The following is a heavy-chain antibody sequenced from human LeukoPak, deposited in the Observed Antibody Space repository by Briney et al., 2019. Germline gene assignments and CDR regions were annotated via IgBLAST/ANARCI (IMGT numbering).Heavy chain of an antibody. Sequence: GGSLRLSCAASEFTLSSYTMNWVRQAPGKGLEWVSSISSSSSYIYYAESVKGRFTISTDSAKNSLYLQMNSLRAEDTAVYYCASLRITRHYGMDVWGQGTTVTVSS. CDR2: ISSSSSYI. CDR3: ASLRITRHYGMDV. V-gene: IGHV3-21*01. CDR1: EFTLSSYT. D-gene: IGHD1-20*01. J-gene: IGHJ6*02.